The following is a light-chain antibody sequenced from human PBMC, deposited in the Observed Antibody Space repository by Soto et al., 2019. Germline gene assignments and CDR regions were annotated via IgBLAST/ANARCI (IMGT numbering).Light chain of an antibody. CDR2: DAS. V-gene: IGKV3-20*01. CDR3: QQYGGSPRT. J-gene: IGKJ1*01. Sequence: EKELRQAPGTRSLSPGERATLSCRGSQSVSSSSLAWYQQKRGQAPRLLIHDASSRATGIPDRFSGSGSGTDFTLTISRLEPEDFAVYYCQQYGGSPRTLDQGTKVDIK. CDR1: QSVSSSS.